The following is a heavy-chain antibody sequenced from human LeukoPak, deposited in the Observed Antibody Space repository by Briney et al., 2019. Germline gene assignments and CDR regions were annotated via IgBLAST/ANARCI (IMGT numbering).Heavy chain of an antibody. CDR2: IYYRGST. CDR3: ARGNNHFDY. CDR1: GGSISSTSYY. J-gene: IGHJ4*02. V-gene: IGHV4-39*07. Sequence: SETLSLTCTVSGGSISSTSYYWGWIRQPPGKGLEWIASIYYRGSTYYNSSLKSRVTISVETSKNQFSLKLSSVTAADTAVYYCARGNNHFDYWGQGTLVTVSS.